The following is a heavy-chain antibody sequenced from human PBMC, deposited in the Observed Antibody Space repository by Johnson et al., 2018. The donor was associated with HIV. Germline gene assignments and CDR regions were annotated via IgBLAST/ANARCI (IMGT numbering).Heavy chain of an antibody. J-gene: IGHJ3*02. CDR3: EKEPWDGSLSLIGLLVFDI. D-gene: IGHD1-14*01. CDR1: GFTVSSNY. CDR2: IYSGGST. V-gene: IGHV3-66*01. Sequence: VQLVESGGGLVQPGGSVKLSCQGSGFTVSSNYMSWVPQAPGKGLEWVSVIYSGGSTYYADSVKGRFTISRDNSKNTLYVQMNSLRAEDTVVYYCEKEPWDGSLSLIGLLVFDIRGQGTMVTVSS.